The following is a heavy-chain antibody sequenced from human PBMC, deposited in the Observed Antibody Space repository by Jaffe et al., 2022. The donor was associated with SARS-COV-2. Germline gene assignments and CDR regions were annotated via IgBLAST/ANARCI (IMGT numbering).Heavy chain of an antibody. CDR3: TTDPDYGPIYYYYGMDV. J-gene: IGHJ6*02. V-gene: IGHV3-15*01. CDR1: GFTFSNAW. Sequence: EVQLVESGGGLVKPGGSLRLSCAASGFTFSNAWMSWVRQAPGKGLEWVGRIKSKTDGGTTDYAAPVKGRFTISRDDSKNTLYLQMNSLKTEDTAVYYCTTDPDYGPIYYYYGMDVWGQGTTVTVSS. D-gene: IGHD4-17*01. CDR2: IKSKTDGGTT.